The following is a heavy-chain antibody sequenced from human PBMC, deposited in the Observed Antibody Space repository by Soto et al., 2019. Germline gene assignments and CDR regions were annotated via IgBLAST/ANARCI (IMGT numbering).Heavy chain of an antibody. J-gene: IGHJ4*02. CDR1: GFTFSSYW. Sequence: PGESLKISCAASGFTFSSYWMRWVRQAPGKGLVWVSRINIDGSSTNYADSVKGRFTISRDNAKNTLYLQMNSLRAEDTAVYYCARGGRGGFDCWGQGTLVTVSS. CDR2: INIDGSST. CDR3: ARGGRGGFDC. V-gene: IGHV3-74*01. D-gene: IGHD3-16*01.